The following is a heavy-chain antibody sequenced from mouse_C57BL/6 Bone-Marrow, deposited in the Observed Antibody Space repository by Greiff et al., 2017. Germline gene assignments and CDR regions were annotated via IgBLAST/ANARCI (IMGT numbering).Heavy chain of an antibody. D-gene: IGHD2-3*01. Sequence: EVNVVESGGGLVKPGGSLKLSCAASGFTFSSYAMSWVRQTPEKRLEWVATISDGGSYTYYPDNVKGRFTISRDNAKNNLYLQMSHLKSEDTAMYYCARDIDGYSLLYAMDYWGQGTSVTVSS. V-gene: IGHV5-4*01. J-gene: IGHJ4*01. CDR3: ARDIDGYSLLYAMDY. CDR1: GFTFSSYA. CDR2: ISDGGSYT.